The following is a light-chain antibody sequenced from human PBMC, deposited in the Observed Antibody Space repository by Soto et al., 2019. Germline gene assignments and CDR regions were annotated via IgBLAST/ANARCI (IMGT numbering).Light chain of an antibody. V-gene: IGKV1-39*01. CDR2: AAS. J-gene: IGKJ4*01. CDR1: QRISIY. Sequence: DIQMTQSPSSLSASVGDRVTITCRASQRISIYLNWYQQKPVKAPNLLMYAASSLQNGVTSRFSGSGSGTDFTLYISSLQREDFATYYCQQSYRTPLTFGGGTKVEIK. CDR3: QQSYRTPLT.